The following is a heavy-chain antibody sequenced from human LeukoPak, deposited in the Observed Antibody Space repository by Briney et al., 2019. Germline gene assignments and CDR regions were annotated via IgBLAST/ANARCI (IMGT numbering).Heavy chain of an antibody. Sequence: SETLSLTCTVSGGSISSSSYYWGWIRQPPGKGQEWIGSIYYSGSTYYNPSLKSRVTISVDTSKNQFSLKLSSVTAADTAVYYCARRAHYYDSSGYLYWGQGTLVTVSS. CDR1: GGSISSSSYY. CDR3: ARRAHYYDSSGYLY. D-gene: IGHD3-22*01. J-gene: IGHJ4*02. CDR2: IYYSGST. V-gene: IGHV4-39*01.